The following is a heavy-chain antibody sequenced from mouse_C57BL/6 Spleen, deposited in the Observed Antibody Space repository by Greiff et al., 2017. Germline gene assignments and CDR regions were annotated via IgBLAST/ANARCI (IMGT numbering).Heavy chain of an antibody. J-gene: IGHJ4*01. CDR3: ARSLGSNYVPAMDY. V-gene: IGHV1-42*01. Sequence: EVQLQQSGPELVKPGASVKISCKASGYSFTGYYMNWVKQSPEKSLEWIGEINPSTGGTTYNQKFKAKATLTVDKSSSTAYMQLKSLTSEDSAVYYCARSLGSNYVPAMDYWGQGTSVTVSS. D-gene: IGHD2-5*01. CDR2: INPSTGGT. CDR1: GYSFTGYY.